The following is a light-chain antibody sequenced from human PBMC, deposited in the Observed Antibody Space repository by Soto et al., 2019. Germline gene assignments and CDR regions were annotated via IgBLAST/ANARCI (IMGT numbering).Light chain of an antibody. CDR3: QQYNSYPYT. V-gene: IGKV1-5*01. Sequence: DIQMTQSPSTLSASVGDRVTITCRASQSISSRLAWYQQKPGKAPKLLIYDASSLESGVPSRFSGSGSGTEFTLTISSLQPDDFATYYCQQYNSYPYTCGQGTKPEIK. CDR2: DAS. CDR1: QSISSR. J-gene: IGKJ2*01.